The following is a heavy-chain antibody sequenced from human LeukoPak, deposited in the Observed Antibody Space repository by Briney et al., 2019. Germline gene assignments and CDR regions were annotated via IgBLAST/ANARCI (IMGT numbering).Heavy chain of an antibody. CDR3: ARLLTSVDENYYYMDV. Sequence: GGSLRLSCAASGFTFDDYAMHWVRQAPGKCLEWVSGISWNSFTIGYADSVKGRFTISRDTAKSSLYLQMNSLRAEDTAVYYCARLLTSVDENYYYMDVWGKGTTVTISS. D-gene: IGHD5-12*01. CDR1: GFTFDDYA. CDR2: ISWNSFTI. J-gene: IGHJ6*03. V-gene: IGHV3-9*01.